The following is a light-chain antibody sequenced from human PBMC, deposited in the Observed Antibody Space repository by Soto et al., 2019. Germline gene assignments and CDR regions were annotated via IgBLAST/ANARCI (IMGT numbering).Light chain of an antibody. Sequence: DIVVTQSPDSLAVSLGERATINCRSSQSVLFRSNNKNYLAWXQQXXGKXHKLIIYWAPTRESGVPERLSGRGSGTDFTLNISSMQAEDVAVYYCQQYYSTTLTFGGGTKGDIK. CDR2: WAP. CDR1: QSVLFRSNNKNY. V-gene: IGKV4-1*01. J-gene: IGKJ4*01. CDR3: QQYYSTTLT.